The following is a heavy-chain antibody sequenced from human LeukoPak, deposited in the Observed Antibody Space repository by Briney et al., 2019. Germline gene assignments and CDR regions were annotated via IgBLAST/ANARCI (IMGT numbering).Heavy chain of an antibody. V-gene: IGHV1-2*02. CDR2: INPNSGGT. J-gene: IGHJ4*02. Sequence: ASVKVSCKASGYTFTGYYMHWVRQAPGQGLEWMGWINPNSGGTNYAQKFQGRVTMTRDTSISTAYMELSRLRSDDTAVYYCARDPMPITMVRGVNYFDYWGQGTLVTVSS. CDR1: GYTFTGYY. D-gene: IGHD3-10*01. CDR3: ARDPMPITMVRGVNYFDY.